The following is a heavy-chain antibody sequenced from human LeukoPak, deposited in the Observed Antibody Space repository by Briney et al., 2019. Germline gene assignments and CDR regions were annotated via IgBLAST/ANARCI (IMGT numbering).Heavy chain of an antibody. V-gene: IGHV4-34*01. CDR2: INHSGST. J-gene: IGHJ4*02. D-gene: IGHD6-13*01. CDR1: GGSFSGYY. CDR3: AREGVSSWYVVSPHLKYYFDY. Sequence: SETLSLTCAVYGGSFSGYYWSWIRQPPGKGLEWIGEINHSGSTNYNPSLKSRVTISVDTSKNQFSLKLSSVTAADTAVYYCAREGVSSWYVVSPHLKYYFDYWGQGTLVTVSS.